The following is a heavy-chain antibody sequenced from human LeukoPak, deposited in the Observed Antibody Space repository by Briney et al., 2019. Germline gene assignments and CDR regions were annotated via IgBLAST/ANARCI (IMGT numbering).Heavy chain of an antibody. Sequence: ASVKVSCKTSGYTFITYYIHWLRQAPGQGLEWMGWINPHSGGTNYAQKFQGWVTMTRDMSISTAYMELSRLRSDDTAIYYCARATGTYWWFDSWGQGTLVTVSS. J-gene: IGHJ5*01. CDR2: INPHSGGT. D-gene: IGHD1-26*01. CDR1: GYTFITYY. CDR3: ARATGTYWWFDS. V-gene: IGHV1-2*04.